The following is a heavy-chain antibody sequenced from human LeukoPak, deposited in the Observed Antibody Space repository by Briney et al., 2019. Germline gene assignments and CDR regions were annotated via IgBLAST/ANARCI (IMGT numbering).Heavy chain of an antibody. J-gene: IGHJ4*02. CDR3: ARDSSWGPFDY. V-gene: IGHV4-59*01. Sequence: SETLSLTCTVSGGSISSYYWSWLRQPPGKGLEWIGYIYYSGSTNYNPSLKSRVTISVDTSKNQFSLKLSSVTAADTAVYYGARDSSWGPFDYWGQGTLVTVSS. D-gene: IGHD6-13*01. CDR1: GGSISSYY. CDR2: IYYSGST.